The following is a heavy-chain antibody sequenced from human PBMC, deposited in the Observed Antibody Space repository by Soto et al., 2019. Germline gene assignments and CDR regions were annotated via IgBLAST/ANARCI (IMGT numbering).Heavy chain of an antibody. Sequence: GESLKISCKGSGYSFTSYWIGWVRQMPGKGLEWMGIIYPGDSDTRYSPSFQGQVTISADKSISTAYLQWSSLKASDTAMYYCARYCPYYDFWIGYWNIADYGMDVWGQGTTVTVSS. CDR1: GYSFTSYW. CDR3: ARYCPYYDFWIGYWNIADYGMDV. J-gene: IGHJ6*02. D-gene: IGHD3-3*01. CDR2: IYPGDSDT. V-gene: IGHV5-51*01.